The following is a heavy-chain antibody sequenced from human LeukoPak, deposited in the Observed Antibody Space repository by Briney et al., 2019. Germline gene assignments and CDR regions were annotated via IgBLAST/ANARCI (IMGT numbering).Heavy chain of an antibody. Sequence: GRSLRLSCAASGFTFSSYGMHWVRQAPGKGLEWVSTISYDGSNEYYADSVKGRFTISRDKSKNTLYLQLNNLRAVDTAVYYCAKEGDGYSDYWGQGTLVTVSS. V-gene: IGHV3-30*18. D-gene: IGHD5-24*01. CDR1: GFTFSSYG. J-gene: IGHJ4*02. CDR3: AKEGDGYSDY. CDR2: ISYDGSNE.